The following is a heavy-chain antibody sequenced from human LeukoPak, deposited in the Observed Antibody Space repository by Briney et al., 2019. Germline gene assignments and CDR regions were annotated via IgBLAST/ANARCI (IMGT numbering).Heavy chain of an antibody. V-gene: IGHV3-74*01. Sequence: PGGSLRLSCAASRFTFSAYYMHWVRQAPGKGLVWVSRIDGYGSNTDYADSVKGRFTISRDNAKNTLYLQMNSLRAEDAAVYYCARDPRNKGFDPWGQGTLVTVSS. CDR3: ARDPRNKGFDP. D-gene: IGHD1/OR15-1a*01. J-gene: IGHJ5*02. CDR2: IDGYGSNT. CDR1: RFTFSAYY.